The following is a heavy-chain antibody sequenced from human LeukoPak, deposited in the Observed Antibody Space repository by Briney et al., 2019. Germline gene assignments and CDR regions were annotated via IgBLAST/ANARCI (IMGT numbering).Heavy chain of an antibody. V-gene: IGHV5-51*01. Sequence: GESLKISCKGSGYSFTSYWIGWVRQMPGKGLEWMGIIYPGGSDTRYSPSFQGQVTISADKSISTAHLQWSSLKASDTAMYYCARLTHYYDSSGYLRAFDIWGQGTMVTVSS. J-gene: IGHJ3*02. CDR3: ARLTHYYDSSGYLRAFDI. D-gene: IGHD3-22*01. CDR1: GYSFTSYW. CDR2: IYPGGSDT.